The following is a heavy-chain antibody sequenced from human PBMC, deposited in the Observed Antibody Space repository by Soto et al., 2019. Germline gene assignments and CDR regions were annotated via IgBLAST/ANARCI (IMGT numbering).Heavy chain of an antibody. CDR2: ISSSSSYI. Sequence: EVQLVESGGGLVKPGGSLRLSCAASGFTFSSYSMNWVRQAPGKGLEWVSPISSSSSYIYYADSLKGRFTISRDNAKNSLYLQVNSLRAEDTAVYYCATSTYYYGSGSYYNLKPFDYWGQGTLVTVSS. CDR1: GFTFSSYS. CDR3: ATSTYYYGSGSYYNLKPFDY. V-gene: IGHV3-21*01. J-gene: IGHJ4*02. D-gene: IGHD3-10*01.